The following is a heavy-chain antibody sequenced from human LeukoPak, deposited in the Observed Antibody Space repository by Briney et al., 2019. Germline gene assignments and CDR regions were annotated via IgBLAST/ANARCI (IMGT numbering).Heavy chain of an antibody. CDR3: AKDDAWLRFGE. Sequence: AGGSLRLSCAASGFTFSNHGMNWVRQAPGKGLEWVSAISPSGDITYYADSVKGRFTISRDNSKNALYLEVISLTAEDTVVYYCAKDDAWLRFGEWSQGTLVTVSS. CDR2: ISPSGDIT. V-gene: IGHV3-23*01. J-gene: IGHJ4*02. D-gene: IGHD3-10*01. CDR1: GFTFSNHG.